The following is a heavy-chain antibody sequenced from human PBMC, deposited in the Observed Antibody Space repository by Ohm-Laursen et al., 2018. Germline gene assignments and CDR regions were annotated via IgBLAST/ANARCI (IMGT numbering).Heavy chain of an antibody. CDR1: GFTFSNAW. D-gene: IGHD6-6*01. J-gene: IGHJ4*02. Sequence: GSLRLSCAASGFTFSNAWMNWVRQAPGKGLEWVGRIKSKADGGATDYAAPVKGRFTISRDDSKNTLYLQMNSLRAEDTALYYCAKTPYSSWGHFDYWGQGTLVTVSS. CDR2: IKSKADGGAT. V-gene: IGHV3-15*01. CDR3: AKTPYSSWGHFDY.